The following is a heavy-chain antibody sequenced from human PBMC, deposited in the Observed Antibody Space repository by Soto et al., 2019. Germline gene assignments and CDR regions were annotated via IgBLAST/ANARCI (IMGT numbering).Heavy chain of an antibody. V-gene: IGHV3-30-3*01. CDR2: ISYDGSNK. D-gene: IGHD3-10*01. CDR3: ARDPGYYGMDV. Sequence: PGGSLRLSCAASGFTFSSYAMHWVRQAPGKGLEWVAVISYDGSNKYYADSVKGRFTISRDNSKNTLYLQMNSLRAEDTAVYYCARDPGYYGMDVWGQGTTVTVS. CDR1: GFTFSSYA. J-gene: IGHJ6*02.